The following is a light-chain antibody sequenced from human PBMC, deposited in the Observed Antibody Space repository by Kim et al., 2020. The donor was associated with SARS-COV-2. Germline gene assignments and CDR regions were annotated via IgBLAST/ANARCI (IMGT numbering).Light chain of an antibody. V-gene: IGKV3-15*01. CDR2: DAS. CDR1: QSVTNN. CDR3: QQFNSWPLT. J-gene: IGKJ4*01. Sequence: EKVMTQSPATLSVSPGERATLSCRASQSVTNNLARYQQKPGQAPRLLIYDASTRATGIPDRFSGSGSGTEFTLTISTLQSEDFAVYYCQQFNSWPLTFGGGTKLEI.